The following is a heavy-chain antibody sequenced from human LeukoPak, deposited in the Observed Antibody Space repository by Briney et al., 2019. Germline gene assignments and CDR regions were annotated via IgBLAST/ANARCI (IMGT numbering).Heavy chain of an antibody. CDR3: ARNVGWYSHDS. V-gene: IGHV4-59*08. CDR1: GDSLSSHY. CDR2: IYGSGST. D-gene: IGHD6-19*01. J-gene: IGHJ4*02. Sequence: SETLSLTCSVYGDSLSSHYWSWIRQPPGKGLELVGYIYGSGSTHYDTSLRSRVTISEDTSKNQFSLKLTSVTAADTAVYYCARNVGWYSHDSWGQGTLVTVSS.